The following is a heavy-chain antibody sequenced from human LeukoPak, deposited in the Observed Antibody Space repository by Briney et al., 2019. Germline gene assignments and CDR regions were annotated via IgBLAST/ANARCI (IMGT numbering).Heavy chain of an antibody. D-gene: IGHD3-10*01. J-gene: IGHJ4*02. CDR2: IYYSGST. Sequence: PSETLSLTCTVSGGSISSYYWSWIRQPPGKGLEWIGCIYYSGSTNYNPPLKSRVTISVDTSKNQFSLKLSSVTAADTAVYYCARDRGGLSFDYWGQGTLVTVSS. CDR3: ARDRGGLSFDY. CDR1: GGSISSYY. V-gene: IGHV4-59*01.